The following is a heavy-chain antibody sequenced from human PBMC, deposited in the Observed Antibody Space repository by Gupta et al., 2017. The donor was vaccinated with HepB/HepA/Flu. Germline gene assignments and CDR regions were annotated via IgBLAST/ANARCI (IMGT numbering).Heavy chain of an antibody. J-gene: IGHJ6*03. CDR2: IGGDVRA. V-gene: IGHV3-23*01. CDR3: AKDLYFWSAMDV. CDR1: GFTISNHA. Sequence: EVQLLESGGGLVQPGGSLRLSCAASGFTISNHAMSWVRQAPRKGLEWVSGIGGDVRAHYADSVKGRFTISRDNSKNTLYLQMNSLRAEDTAVYYCAKDLYFWSAMDVWGEGITVTVSS. D-gene: IGHD3-3*01.